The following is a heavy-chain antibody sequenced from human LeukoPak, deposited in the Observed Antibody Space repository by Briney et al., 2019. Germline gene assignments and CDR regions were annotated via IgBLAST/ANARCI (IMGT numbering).Heavy chain of an antibody. CDR1: GFALRSYT. Sequence: GGSLRLSCAASGFALRSYTVTWVRQAPGKGLEWVSSISSTSAYIYYAESVKGRFSISRDNAKNSLYLQMNSLRAEDTAVYYCARADIVGARGEFDYWGQGTLVTVSS. CDR3: ARADIVGARGEFDY. V-gene: IGHV3-21*01. J-gene: IGHJ4*02. CDR2: ISSTSAYI. D-gene: IGHD1-26*01.